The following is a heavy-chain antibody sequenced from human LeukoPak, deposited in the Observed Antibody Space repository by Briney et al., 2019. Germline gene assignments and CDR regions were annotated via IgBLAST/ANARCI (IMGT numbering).Heavy chain of an antibody. CDR1: GFTFSSYS. V-gene: IGHV3-23*01. Sequence: GGSLRLSCAASGFTFSSYSMNWVRQAPGKGLEWVSGIGGGGARTYYADSVKGRFTISRDNSKNTLYLQMNSLRAEDTAVYYCAKEIAARDYYYYGVDVWGQGTTVTVSS. D-gene: IGHD6-6*01. CDR3: AKEIAARDYYYYGVDV. CDR2: IGGGGART. J-gene: IGHJ6*02.